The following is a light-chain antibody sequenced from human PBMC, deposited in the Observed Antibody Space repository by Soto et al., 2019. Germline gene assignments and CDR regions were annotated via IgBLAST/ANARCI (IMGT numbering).Light chain of an antibody. CDR1: QSVRSDY. CDR3: QQYGNSPLT. CDR2: GVS. V-gene: IGKV3-20*01. Sequence: EIVLTQSPGTLSLSPGERATLSCRASQSVRSDYFAWYQQKPGQAPRVIIFGVSTRATGIPDRFSDSGSGTDFTLTISRLEPEDFALYYCQQYGNSPLTFGGGTKVDIK. J-gene: IGKJ4*01.